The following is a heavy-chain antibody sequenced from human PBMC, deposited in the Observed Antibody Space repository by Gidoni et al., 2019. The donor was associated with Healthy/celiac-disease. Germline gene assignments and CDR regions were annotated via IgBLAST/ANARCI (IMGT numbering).Heavy chain of an antibody. CDR2: ISSSSSYI. CDR1: GFTFSSYS. CDR3: ARERGVATIIHYYGMDV. D-gene: IGHD5-12*01. J-gene: IGHJ6*02. V-gene: IGHV3-21*01. Sequence: EVQLVESGGGLVKPGGSLRLSCAASGFTFSSYSMNWVRQAPGKGLEWVSSISSSSSYIYYADSVKGRFTIARDNAKNSLYLQMNSLRAEDTAVYYCARERGVATIIHYYGMDVWGQGTTVTVSS.